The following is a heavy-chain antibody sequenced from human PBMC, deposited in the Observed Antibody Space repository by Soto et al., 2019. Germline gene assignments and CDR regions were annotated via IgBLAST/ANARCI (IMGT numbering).Heavy chain of an antibody. CDR1: GGSFTGYY. CDR2: INHSGST. CDR3: ARIEVGATYYYGLDV. V-gene: IGHV4-34*01. Sequence: PSETLSLTCAVYGGSFTGYYWSWIRQPPWKGLEWIGEINHSGSTNYSPSLESRVAISVDTSKNQFSLKLTSVTAADTAVYYCARIEVGATYYYGLDVWGQGTTVTVSS. J-gene: IGHJ6*02. D-gene: IGHD1-26*01.